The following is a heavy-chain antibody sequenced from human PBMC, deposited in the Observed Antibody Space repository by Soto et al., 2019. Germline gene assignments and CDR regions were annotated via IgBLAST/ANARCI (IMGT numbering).Heavy chain of an antibody. CDR3: ARSLGSDPGGT. CDR1: GGTFSSYS. D-gene: IGHD2-21*02. CDR2: IIPMFGTT. J-gene: IGHJ5*02. Sequence: QVQLVQSGAEVKKPGSSVKVSCKASGGTFSSYSISWVRQAPGQGLEWMGLIIPMFGTTTYAQKFQGGVTITADESTSTAYMELSSLRSDDTALYYCARSLGSDPGGTWGQATLVTVSS. V-gene: IGHV1-69*01.